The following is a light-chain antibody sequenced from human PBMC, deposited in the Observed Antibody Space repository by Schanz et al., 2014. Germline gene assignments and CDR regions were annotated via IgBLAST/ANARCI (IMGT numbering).Light chain of an antibody. CDR3: QQTYDLRRT. CDR2: WAS. J-gene: IGKJ1*01. V-gene: IGKV4-1*01. Sequence: DIVMTQSPDSLTVSLGERATINCKSSQSVLYSSNNENYLSWYQQKPGQPPKLLIYWASNRESGVPDRFRGSGSETDFTLTISGVQAEDVAVYYCQQTYDLRRTFGQGTKVEIK. CDR1: QSVLYSSNNENY.